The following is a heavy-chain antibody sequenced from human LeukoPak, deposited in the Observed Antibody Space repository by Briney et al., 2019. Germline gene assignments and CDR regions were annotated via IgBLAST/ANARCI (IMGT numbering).Heavy chain of an antibody. D-gene: IGHD1-26*01. V-gene: IGHV4-39*01. CDR3: VRRLASGDYHPLG. J-gene: IGHJ4*02. CDR1: GGSISSTTCY. CDR2: MYKNVIT. Sequence: SETLSLTCTVSGGSISSTTCYWGWVRQPPGKGLEWIGSMYKNVITYYNPSLESRVTISVDMSKNQFSLKLNSVTAADTAVYYRVRRLASGDYHPLGWGQGTLVTVSS.